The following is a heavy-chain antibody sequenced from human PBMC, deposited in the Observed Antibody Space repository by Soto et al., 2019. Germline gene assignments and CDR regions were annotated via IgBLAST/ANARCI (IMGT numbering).Heavy chain of an antibody. CDR1: GYTFTGYY. D-gene: IGHD3-22*01. CDR2: INPNSGGT. CDR3: ARGRSYYYDSSGYTAAAFDI. Sequence: ASVKVSCKXSGYTFTGYYMHWVRQAPGQGLEWMGWINPNSGGTNYAQKFQGWVTMTRDTSISTAYMELSRLRSDDTAVYYCARGRSYYYDSSGYTAAAFDIWGQGTMVTVSS. V-gene: IGHV1-2*04. J-gene: IGHJ3*02.